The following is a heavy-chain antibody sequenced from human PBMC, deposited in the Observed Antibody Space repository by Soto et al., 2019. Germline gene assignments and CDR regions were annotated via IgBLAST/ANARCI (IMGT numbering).Heavy chain of an antibody. Sequence: QVQLVESGGGVVQPGTSLRLSCEASGITLSSYAMHWVRQGPGKGLEWVAVISSDGKNKYYADSVKGRFSISRDTYKNAKYLQVNSVRTEDTAVYYCAGGTPIIRGTTGGYWGQGTLVTVAS. CDR1: GITLSSYA. D-gene: IGHD3-3*01. J-gene: IGHJ4*02. CDR3: AGGTPIIRGTTGGY. V-gene: IGHV3-30*04. CDR2: ISSDGKNK.